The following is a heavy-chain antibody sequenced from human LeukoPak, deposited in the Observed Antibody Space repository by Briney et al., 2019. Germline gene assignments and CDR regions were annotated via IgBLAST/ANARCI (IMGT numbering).Heavy chain of an antibody. CDR2: ISSSSSTI. CDR3: ARSVAGTVH. V-gene: IGHV3-48*04. D-gene: IGHD6-19*01. Sequence: GGSLRLSCAASGFTFSSYSMNWVRQAPGKGLEWVSYISSSSSTIYYADSVKGRFTISRDNAKNSLYLQMNGLRAEDTAVYCCARSVAGTVHWGQGTLVTVSS. J-gene: IGHJ4*02. CDR1: GFTFSSYS.